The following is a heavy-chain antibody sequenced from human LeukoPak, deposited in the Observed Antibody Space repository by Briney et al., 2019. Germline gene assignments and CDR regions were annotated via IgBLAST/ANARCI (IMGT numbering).Heavy chain of an antibody. CDR3: AKSRIVVVTAIDY. J-gene: IGHJ4*02. D-gene: IGHD2-21*02. CDR2: ITGSGDST. Sequence: GWSLRLSCVASGFTFGNYAMSWVRQAPGKGLEWVSAITGSGDSTFNADSVKGRFTISRDNSKNTLHLQMNNLRAEDTAIYYCAKSRIVVVTAIDYWGQGILVTVSS. V-gene: IGHV3-23*01. CDR1: GFTFGNYA.